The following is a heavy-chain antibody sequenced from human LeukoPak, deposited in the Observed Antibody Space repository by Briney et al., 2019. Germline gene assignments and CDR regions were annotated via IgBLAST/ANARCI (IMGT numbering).Heavy chain of an antibody. CDR1: GYTFTSYY. CDR2: INPSGGST. CDR3: ARDQEAFDY. J-gene: IGHJ4*02. V-gene: IGHV1-46*01. Sequence: ASVKVSCKASGYTFTSYYMHWVRQAPGQGLEWMGIINPSGGSTSYAQKFQGRVTVTRDTSTSTVHMELSGLRSEDTAVYYCARDQEAFDYWGQGTLVTVSS.